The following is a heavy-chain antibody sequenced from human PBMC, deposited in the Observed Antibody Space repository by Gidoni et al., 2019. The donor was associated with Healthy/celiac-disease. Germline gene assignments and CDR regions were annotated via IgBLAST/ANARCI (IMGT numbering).Heavy chain of an antibody. D-gene: IGHD3-3*01. CDR2: IYYSGST. Sequence: QVQLQESGPGLVKPSETLSLTCTVSGGSISSYYWSWIRQPPGKGLEWIGYIYYSGSTNYNPSLKRRVTISVDTSKNQFSRKLSSVTAADTDVYYCARDHNYDFWSGYYTPYYGMDVWGQGTTVTVSS. CDR3: ARDHNYDFWSGYYTPYYGMDV. CDR1: GGSISSYY. J-gene: IGHJ6*02. V-gene: IGHV4-59*01.